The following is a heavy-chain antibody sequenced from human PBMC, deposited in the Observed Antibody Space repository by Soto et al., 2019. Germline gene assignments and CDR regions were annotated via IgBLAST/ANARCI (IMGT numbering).Heavy chain of an antibody. CDR1: GFIYSSYS. D-gene: IGHD3-10*01. V-gene: IGHV3-21*01. CDR2: ISSDSNYI. J-gene: IGHJ6*01. Sequence: PGGSLRLSCAASGFIYSSYSINWVRQAPGKGLEWVSSISSDSNYIYYADSVKGRFTISRDNAKNSLYLQMNSLRVEDMAIYYSARDEQHRHYFYGMELWGQGTTVTVSS. CDR3: ARDEQHRHYFYGMEL.